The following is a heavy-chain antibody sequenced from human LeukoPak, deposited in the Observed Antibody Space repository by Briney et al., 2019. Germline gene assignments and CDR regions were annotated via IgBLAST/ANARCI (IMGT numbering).Heavy chain of an antibody. D-gene: IGHD2-8*02. V-gene: IGHV3-23*01. CDR3: ASKGCTGGNCKHYFDY. CDR1: GFTFSSYA. CDR2: ISGSGGST. Sequence: GGSLRLSCAASGFTFSSYAMSWVRQAPGKGLEWVSAISGSGGSTYYADSVKGRFTISRDKSKNTLYLQMNSLRAEDTAVYYCASKGCTGGNCKHYFDYWGQGTLVTVAS. J-gene: IGHJ4*02.